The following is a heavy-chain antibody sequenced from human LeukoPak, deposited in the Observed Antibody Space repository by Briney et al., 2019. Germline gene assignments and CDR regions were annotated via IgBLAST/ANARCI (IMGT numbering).Heavy chain of an antibody. CDR2: IWYDGSNK. D-gene: IGHD5-24*01. CDR1: GFTFSSYA. J-gene: IGHJ4*02. V-gene: IGHV3-33*08. CDR3: ARDSGYGYNTFPSADY. Sequence: PGGSLRLSCAASGFTFSSYAMHWVRQAPGKGLEWVAFIWYDGSNKYYADSVKGRFTISRDNSENTLYLQMSSLRAEDTALYYCARDSGYGYNTFPSADYWGQGILVTVSS.